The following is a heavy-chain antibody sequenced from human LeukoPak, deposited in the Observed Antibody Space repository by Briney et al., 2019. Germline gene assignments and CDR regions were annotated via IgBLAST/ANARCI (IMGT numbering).Heavy chain of an antibody. D-gene: IGHD5-18*01. V-gene: IGHV4-59*01. Sequence: SETLSLTCSVSGTSISSYFWSWIRQPPGNGLGWIGYVYSSGSTNYNPSLKSRVTISVDTSKNQFSLKLSSVTAADTAVYYCARYSYGGYYFDYWGQGTLVTVSS. J-gene: IGHJ4*02. CDR2: VYSSGST. CDR1: GTSISSYF. CDR3: ARYSYGGYYFDY.